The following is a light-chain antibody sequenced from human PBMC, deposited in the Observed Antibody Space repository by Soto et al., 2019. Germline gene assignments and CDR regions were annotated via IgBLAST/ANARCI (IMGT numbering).Light chain of an antibody. CDR1: QSVNSGH. CDR3: QDFGSLPYT. Sequence: LVLTQSPGTLSLSPGERATLSCRASQSVNSGHFAWYHQKPGQAPRLLIYAASTRATGVPDRFSGSGSGTDFTLTISRLEPEDFAVYYCQDFGSLPYTFGQGTKREIK. CDR2: AAS. J-gene: IGKJ2*01. V-gene: IGKV3-20*01.